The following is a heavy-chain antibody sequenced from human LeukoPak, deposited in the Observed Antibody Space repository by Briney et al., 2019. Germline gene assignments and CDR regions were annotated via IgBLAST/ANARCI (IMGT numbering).Heavy chain of an antibody. CDR3: AKDVYSSGTGGYFDS. CDR2: VGYSGGST. Sequence: GGSLRLSCEASGFTFSYYAMSWVRQSPGKGLEWLSSVGYSGGSTFYPDSVRGRFTISRDNSMNMLYLQMNSLRAEDTALYYCAKDVYSSGTGGYFDSWSQGALVTVSS. CDR1: GFTFSYYA. J-gene: IGHJ4*02. V-gene: IGHV3-23*01. D-gene: IGHD6-19*01.